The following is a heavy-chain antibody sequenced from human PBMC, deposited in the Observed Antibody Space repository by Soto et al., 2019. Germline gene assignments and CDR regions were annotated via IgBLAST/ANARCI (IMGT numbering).Heavy chain of an antibody. Sequence: SLRLSCAASGFTFSSYAMSWVRQAPGKGLEWVSAISGSGGSTYYADSVKGRFTISRDNSKNTLYLQMNSLRAEDTAVYYCAKDLQDSSGYSNAPDDAFDIWGQGIMVTVSS. J-gene: IGHJ3*02. D-gene: IGHD3-22*01. CDR2: ISGSGGST. CDR1: GFTFSSYA. CDR3: AKDLQDSSGYSNAPDDAFDI. V-gene: IGHV3-23*01.